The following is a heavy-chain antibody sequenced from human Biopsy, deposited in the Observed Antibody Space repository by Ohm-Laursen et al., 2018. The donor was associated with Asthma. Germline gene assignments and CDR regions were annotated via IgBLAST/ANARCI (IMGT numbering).Heavy chain of an antibody. J-gene: IGHJ4*02. Sequence: TLSLTCTVSGGSVSSGSHYWSWIRQPPGKGLEWIGYISYSGSTNYNPSLKSRVTISVDTSKNQFSLKLSSVTAADTAVYYCARDFVDSAMDYFDYWDQGTLVTVSS. CDR3: ARDFVDSAMDYFDY. CDR2: ISYSGST. CDR1: GGSVSSGSHY. V-gene: IGHV4-61*01. D-gene: IGHD5-18*01.